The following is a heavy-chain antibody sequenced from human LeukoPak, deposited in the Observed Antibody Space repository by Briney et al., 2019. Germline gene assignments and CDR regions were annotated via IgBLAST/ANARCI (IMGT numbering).Heavy chain of an antibody. D-gene: IGHD3-3*01. V-gene: IGHV4-4*07. CDR1: GGSISSYY. CDR3: AREGLRVTIFGVAQYGMDV. J-gene: IGHJ6*02. CDR2: IYTSGST. Sequence: PSETLSLTCTVSGGSISSYYWSWIRQPAGKGLEWIGRIYTSGSTNYNPSLKSRVTMSVDTSKNQFSLKLSSVTAADTAVYYCAREGLRVTIFGVAQYGMDVWGQGTTATVSS.